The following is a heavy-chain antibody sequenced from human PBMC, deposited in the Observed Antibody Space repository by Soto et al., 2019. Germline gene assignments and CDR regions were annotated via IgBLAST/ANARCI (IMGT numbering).Heavy chain of an antibody. Sequence: SETLSLTCTVSGYSISSGYYWGWIRQPPGKGLEWIGSIYHSGSIYYNPSLKSRVTISVDTSKNQFSLKLSSVTAADTAVYYCARVGIEYYDSSGYYQNWFDPWGQGTLVTVSS. CDR2: IYHSGSI. CDR1: GYSISSGYY. V-gene: IGHV4-38-2*02. J-gene: IGHJ5*02. D-gene: IGHD3-22*01. CDR3: ARVGIEYYDSSGYYQNWFDP.